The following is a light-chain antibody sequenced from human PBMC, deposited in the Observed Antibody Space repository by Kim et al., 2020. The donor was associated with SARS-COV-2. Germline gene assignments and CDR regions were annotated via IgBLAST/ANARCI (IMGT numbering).Light chain of an antibody. V-gene: IGKV4-1*01. CDR1: QSVLYSSNNQNY. Sequence: RATINCKSSQSVLYSSNNQNYLAWYQQKPGQPPKLLIYWASTREYGVPDRFSGSGSGTDFTLTISSPQAEDVAVYYCQQHYSTPYTFGQGTKLEI. J-gene: IGKJ2*01. CDR3: QQHYSTPYT. CDR2: WAS.